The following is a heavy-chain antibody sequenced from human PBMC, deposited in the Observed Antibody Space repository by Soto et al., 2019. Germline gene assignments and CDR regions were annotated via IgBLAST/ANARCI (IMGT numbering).Heavy chain of an antibody. CDR2: IIPILGIA. Sequence: QVQLVQSGAEVKKPGSSVKVSCKASGGTFSSYTISWVRQAPGQGLEWMGRIIPILGIANYAQKFQGRVTITADKSTSTAYMELSSLRSEDTAVYYCASAPGIAVAGRLDYWGQGTLVTVSS. J-gene: IGHJ4*02. V-gene: IGHV1-69*02. CDR1: GGTFSSYT. D-gene: IGHD6-19*01. CDR3: ASAPGIAVAGRLDY.